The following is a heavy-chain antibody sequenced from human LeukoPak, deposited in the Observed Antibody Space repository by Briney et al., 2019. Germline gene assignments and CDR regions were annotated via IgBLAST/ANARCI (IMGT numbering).Heavy chain of an antibody. V-gene: IGHV3-30*02. CDR2: IRYDGSNK. J-gene: IGHJ6*03. D-gene: IGHD2-2*01. CDR3: AKEGVDIVVVPAAEAYYYYYYMDV. Sequence: GGSLRLSCAASGFTFSSYGMHWVRQAPGKGLEWVAFIRYDGSNKYYADSVKGRFTISRDNSKNTLYLQMNSLRAEDTAVYYCAKEGVDIVVVPAAEAYYYYYYMDVWGKGTTVTISS. CDR1: GFTFSSYG.